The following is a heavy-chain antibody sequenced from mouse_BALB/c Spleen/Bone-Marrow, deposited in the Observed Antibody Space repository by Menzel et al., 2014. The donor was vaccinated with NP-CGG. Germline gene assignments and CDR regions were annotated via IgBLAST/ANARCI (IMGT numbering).Heavy chain of an antibody. Sequence: VKLMESGTGLVAPSQSLSITCTVSGFSLTNYGVSWVRQPPGKGLEWLGVIWGDGSTNYHSALISRLSVSKDNSKSQVFLKLNSPQTDDTATYYCAKQDYYRYDYAMDYWGQGTSVTVSS. D-gene: IGHD2-14*01. CDR3: AKQDYYRYDYAMDY. CDR1: GFSLTNYG. J-gene: IGHJ4*01. CDR2: IWGDGST. V-gene: IGHV2-3*01.